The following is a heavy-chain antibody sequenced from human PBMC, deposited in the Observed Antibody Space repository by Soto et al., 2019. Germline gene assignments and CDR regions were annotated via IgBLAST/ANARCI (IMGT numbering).Heavy chain of an antibody. J-gene: IGHJ5*02. V-gene: IGHV4-30-4*01. Sequence: SETLSLTCTVSGASISSGNYYWTWVRQPPGKGLEWIGYIYYSGATYYNPSLKSRVTISVDRSNNHFSLRLSTVTAADTALYYCARGLNVGAMVIWFDPWGQGALVTVSS. CDR2: IYYSGAT. CDR3: ARGLNVGAMVIWFDP. CDR1: GASISSGNYY. D-gene: IGHD5-18*01.